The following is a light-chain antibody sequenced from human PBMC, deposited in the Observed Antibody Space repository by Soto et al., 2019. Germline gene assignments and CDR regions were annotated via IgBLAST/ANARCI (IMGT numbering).Light chain of an antibody. CDR1: NSNVGVNT. CDR3: AAWDDRLNGYV. V-gene: IGLV1-44*01. Sequence: QSVLTQTPASSGTPGQRVTISCSGSNSNVGVNTVTWFQQLPGTAPKVLIYNNNLRPSGVPYRFSGSKSGTSASLVTSGLQSEDEADYYCAAWDDRLNGYVFGTGTKVNV. CDR2: NNN. J-gene: IGLJ1*01.